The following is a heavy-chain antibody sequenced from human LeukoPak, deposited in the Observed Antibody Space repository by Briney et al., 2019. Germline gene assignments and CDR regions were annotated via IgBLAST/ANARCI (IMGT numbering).Heavy chain of an antibody. Sequence: SETLSLTCTVSGGSISGYYWSWIRQPPGKGLEWIGYIYYSGSTNYNPSLKSRVTISVDTSKNQFSLKLSSVTAADTAVYYCAGGYSNSFDYWGQGTLVTVSS. D-gene: IGHD5-18*01. CDR1: GGSISGYY. V-gene: IGHV4-59*01. J-gene: IGHJ4*02. CDR3: AGGYSNSFDY. CDR2: IYYSGST.